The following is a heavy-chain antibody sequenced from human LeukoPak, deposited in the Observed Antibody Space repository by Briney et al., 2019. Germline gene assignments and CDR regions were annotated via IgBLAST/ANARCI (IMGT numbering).Heavy chain of an antibody. CDR2: IIPIFGTA. J-gene: IGHJ3*02. V-gene: IGHV1-69*13. CDR1: GGTFSSYA. Sequence: GASVKVSCKASGGTFSSYAISWVRQAPGQGLEWMGGIIPIFGTANYAQKFQGRVTITADESTSTAYMELSSLRSEDTAVYYCASVRLAVAGTAPGVFDIGGQGTMATFS. D-gene: IGHD6-19*01. CDR3: ASVRLAVAGTAPGVFDI.